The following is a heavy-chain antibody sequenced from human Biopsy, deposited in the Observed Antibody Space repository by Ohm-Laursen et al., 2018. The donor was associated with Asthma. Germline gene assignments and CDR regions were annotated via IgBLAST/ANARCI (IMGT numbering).Heavy chain of an antibody. Sequence: AASVKVPCKDSGDSFSNYAISWVRQAPGQGLEWMGGLIPVLGTPDHAQMFEGRVTITADESTSTAYMELSSLSSEDTAVYYCARGYSGSDRIVYYYSGLEVWGQGTTVTVSS. D-gene: IGHD5-12*01. CDR3: ARGYSGSDRIVYYYSGLEV. V-gene: IGHV1-69*13. CDR2: LIPVLGTP. J-gene: IGHJ6*02. CDR1: GDSFSNYA.